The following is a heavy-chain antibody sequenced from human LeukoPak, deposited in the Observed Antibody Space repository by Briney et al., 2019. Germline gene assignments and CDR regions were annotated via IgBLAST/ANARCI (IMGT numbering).Heavy chain of an antibody. V-gene: IGHV3-21*01. Sequence: GGSLRLSRAASGFTFSSYSMNWVRQAPGKGLEWVSSISSSSSYIYYADSVKGRFTISRDNAKNSLYLQMNSLRAEDTAVYYCARALPNKDIVVVVAAKPNWFDPWGQGTLVTVSS. CDR3: ARALPNKDIVVVVAAKPNWFDP. J-gene: IGHJ5*02. D-gene: IGHD2-15*01. CDR2: ISSSSSYI. CDR1: GFTFSSYS.